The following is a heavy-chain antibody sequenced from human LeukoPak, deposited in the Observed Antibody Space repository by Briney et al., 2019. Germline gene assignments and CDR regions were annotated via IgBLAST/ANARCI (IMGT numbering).Heavy chain of an antibody. CDR1: GYTFTSYD. V-gene: IGHV1-8*01. Sequence: ASVKVSCKASGYTFTSYDINWVRQATGQGLEWMGWMNPNSGNTGYAQKFQGRVTMTRNTSISTAYMELSSLRSEDTAVYYCARGYDSSGTLDYWGQGTLVTVSS. D-gene: IGHD3-22*01. J-gene: IGHJ4*02. CDR3: ARGYDSSGTLDY. CDR2: MNPNSGNT.